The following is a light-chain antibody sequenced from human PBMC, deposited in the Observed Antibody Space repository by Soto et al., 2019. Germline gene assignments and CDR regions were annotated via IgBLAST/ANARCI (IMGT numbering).Light chain of an antibody. Sequence: DIVLTQSPGTLSLSPGERATLSCRASQSVSSSYLAWYQQKPGQAPRLLIYGASSRATGIPDRFSGSGSGTDFTLTISRLEPGDFAVYYCQQYGSSPLTFGGGTKVDI. CDR3: QQYGSSPLT. J-gene: IGKJ4*01. CDR2: GAS. CDR1: QSVSSSY. V-gene: IGKV3-20*01.